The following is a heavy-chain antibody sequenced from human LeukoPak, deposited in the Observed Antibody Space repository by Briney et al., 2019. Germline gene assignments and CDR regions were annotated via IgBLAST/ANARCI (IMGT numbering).Heavy chain of an antibody. Sequence: ASVKVSCKASGYSFTDYYVHWLRQAPGQGLEWMGCINPHSGAADYAQKFQGRVTLTRDTPISTPYMELSGLTSDDTAIYYCARLSHSVVTLDYWGQGTLVTVSS. J-gene: IGHJ4*02. CDR2: INPHSGAA. D-gene: IGHD4-23*01. CDR3: ARLSHSVVTLDY. V-gene: IGHV1-2*02. CDR1: GYSFTDYY.